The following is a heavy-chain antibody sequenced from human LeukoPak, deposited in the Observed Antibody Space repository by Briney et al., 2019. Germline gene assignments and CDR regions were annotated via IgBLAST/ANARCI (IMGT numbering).Heavy chain of an antibody. J-gene: IGHJ3*02. CDR3: ARELGRVGAFDI. V-gene: IGHV3-33*01. D-gene: IGHD1-26*01. CDR1: GFTFSSYG. Sequence: GGSLRLSCAASGFTFSSYGMHWVRQAPGKGLEWVAVIWYDGSNKYYADSVKGRFIISRDNSKNTLYLQMNSLRAEDTAVYYCARELGRVGAFDIWGQGTMVTVSS. CDR2: IWYDGSNK.